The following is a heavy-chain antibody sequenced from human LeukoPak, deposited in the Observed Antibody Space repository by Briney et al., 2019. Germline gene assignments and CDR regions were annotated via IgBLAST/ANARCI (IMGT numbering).Heavy chain of an antibody. CDR2: INPNSGGT. CDR1: GYTFTGYY. J-gene: IGHJ5*02. D-gene: IGHD2-2*01. Sequence: VSVKVSCKASGYTFTGYYMHWVRQAPGQGLEWMGWINPNSGGTNYAQKFQGRVTMTRDTSISTAYMELSRLRSDDTAVYYCARSCSSTSCFDPWGQGTLVTVSS. V-gene: IGHV1-2*02. CDR3: ARSCSSTSCFDP.